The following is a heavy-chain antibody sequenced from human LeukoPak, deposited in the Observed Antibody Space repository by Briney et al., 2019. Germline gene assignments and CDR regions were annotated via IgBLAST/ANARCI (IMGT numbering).Heavy chain of an antibody. Sequence: ASVKVSCKASGYTFTGYYMHWVRQARGQGLEWMGWINPNSGGTNYAQKFQGRVTMTRDTSISTAYMELSRLRSDDTAVYYCAREELIVVVPAATILTGWFDPWGQGTLVTVSS. D-gene: IGHD2-2*01. V-gene: IGHV1-2*02. CDR2: INPNSGGT. CDR3: AREELIVVVPAATILTGWFDP. CDR1: GYTFTGYY. J-gene: IGHJ5*02.